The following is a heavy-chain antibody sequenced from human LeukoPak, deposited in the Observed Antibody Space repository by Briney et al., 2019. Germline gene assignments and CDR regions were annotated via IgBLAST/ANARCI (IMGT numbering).Heavy chain of an antibody. CDR2: INPSGGST. D-gene: IGHD6-19*01. Sequence: ASVKVSCKASGYTFTSYYMHWVRQAPGQGLERMGIINPSGGSTSYAQKFQGRVTMTRDTSTSTVYMELSSLRSDDTAVYYCARDVRSGWYVIDYWGQGTLVTVSS. J-gene: IGHJ4*02. CDR3: ARDVRSGWYVIDY. V-gene: IGHV1-46*01. CDR1: GYTFTSYY.